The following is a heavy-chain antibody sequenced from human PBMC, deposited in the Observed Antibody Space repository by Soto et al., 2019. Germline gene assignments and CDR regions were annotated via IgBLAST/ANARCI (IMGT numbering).Heavy chain of an antibody. D-gene: IGHD5-18*01. CDR1: GGSISSGDYY. CDR2: IYYSGST. CDR3: ARVCTAMVPDTTYYYYYGMDV. V-gene: IGHV4-30-4*01. J-gene: IGHJ6*02. Sequence: GGSISSGDYYWSWIRQPPGKGLEWIGYIYYSGSTYYNPSLKSRVTISVDTSKNQFSLKLSSVTAADTAVYYCARVCTAMVPDTTYYYYYGMDVWGQGTTVTVSS.